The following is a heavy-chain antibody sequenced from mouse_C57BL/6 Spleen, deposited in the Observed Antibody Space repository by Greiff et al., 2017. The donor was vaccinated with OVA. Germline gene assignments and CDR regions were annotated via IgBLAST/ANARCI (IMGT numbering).Heavy chain of an antibody. J-gene: IGHJ3*01. CDR2: INPGSGGT. CDR1: GYAFTNYL. D-gene: IGHD2-3*01. CDR3: ARSPDGYLFAY. V-gene: IGHV1-54*01. Sequence: VQLQQSGAELVRPGTSVKVSCKASGYAFTNYLIEWVKQRPGQGLEWIGVINPGSGGTNYNEKFKGKATLTADKSSSTAYMQLSSLTSEDSAVYFCARSPDGYLFAYWGQGTLVTVSA.